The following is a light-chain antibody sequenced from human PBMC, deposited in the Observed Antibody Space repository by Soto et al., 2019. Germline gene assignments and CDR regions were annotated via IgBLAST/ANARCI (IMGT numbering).Light chain of an antibody. CDR1: QSISDT. V-gene: IGKV3-15*01. CDR2: GAS. Sequence: EIVMTQSPATLAVSPVGISTLSWRASQSISDTLAWYQQKPGQAPRLLIHGASTRAPGFPARFSGSGSGTEFTLTISSLQSEDFAVYYCQQYNDWPITFGQGTRLEIK. J-gene: IGKJ5*01. CDR3: QQYNDWPIT.